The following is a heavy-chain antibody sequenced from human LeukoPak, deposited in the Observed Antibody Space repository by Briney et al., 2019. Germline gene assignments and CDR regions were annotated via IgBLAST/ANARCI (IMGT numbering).Heavy chain of an antibody. CDR3: ARFGADYYDSSGYPTDDY. J-gene: IGHJ4*02. Sequence: SVKVSCKASGGTFSSYAISWVRQAPGQGLEWMGGIIPIFGTANYAQKFQGRVTITTDESTSTAYMELSSLRSVDTAVYYCARFGADYYDSSGYPTDDYWGQGTLVTVSS. CDR2: IIPIFGTA. V-gene: IGHV1-69*05. D-gene: IGHD3-22*01. CDR1: GGTFSSYA.